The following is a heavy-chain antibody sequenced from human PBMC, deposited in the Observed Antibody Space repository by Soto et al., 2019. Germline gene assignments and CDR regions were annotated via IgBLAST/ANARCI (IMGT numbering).Heavy chain of an antibody. Sequence: GASVKVSCKASGYTFTGYYMHWVRQAPGQGLEWMGWINPNSGGTNYAQKFQGWVTMTRDTSISTAYMELSRLRSDDTAVYYCARDGCSGGSCYSAVAFDIWGQGTMVTVSS. CDR3: ARDGCSGGSCYSAVAFDI. D-gene: IGHD2-15*01. V-gene: IGHV1-2*04. J-gene: IGHJ3*02. CDR1: GYTFTGYY. CDR2: INPNSGGT.